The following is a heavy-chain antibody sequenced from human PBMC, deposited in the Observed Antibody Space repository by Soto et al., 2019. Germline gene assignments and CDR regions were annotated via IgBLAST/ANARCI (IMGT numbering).Heavy chain of an antibody. J-gene: IGHJ1*01. V-gene: IGHV3-23*01. D-gene: IGHD6-13*01. CDR1: GFTCGSYA. CDR2: ITDSGDYT. CDR3: AKRGPETPAADQN. Sequence: LXLSFAASGFTCGSYAMGWGRQAPGKGLEWVSSITDSGDYTYYADSVKGRFSISRDNSKNTLYLQMNSLRAEDTALYYCAKRGPETPAADQNWGQGTLVTVSS.